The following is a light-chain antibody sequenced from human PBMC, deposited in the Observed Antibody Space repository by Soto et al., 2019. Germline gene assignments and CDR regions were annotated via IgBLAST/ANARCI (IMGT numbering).Light chain of an antibody. V-gene: IGKV3-11*01. Sequence: EIVLTQSPATLSLSPGERATLSCRASQSVSSYLAWYQQKPGQAPRLLIYDASNLPTGIPARFSGSGSGTDFTLTISSLEPEDFAAYYCQQRSNWPITFGQGTRLEIK. CDR2: DAS. CDR3: QQRSNWPIT. CDR1: QSVSSY. J-gene: IGKJ5*01.